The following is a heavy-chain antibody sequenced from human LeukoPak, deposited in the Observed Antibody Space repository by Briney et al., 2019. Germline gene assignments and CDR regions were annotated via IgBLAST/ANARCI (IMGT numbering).Heavy chain of an antibody. J-gene: IGHJ4*02. V-gene: IGHV3-20*04. CDR3: ARGFDATGLDY. Sequence: AGGSLRLSCAASGFTFDDHGMSWVRQAPGKGLERVSGINWNGGSTGYADSVKGRFTISRDNAKNSLYLQMNSLRAEDTALYYCARGFDATGLDYWGQGTLVTVSS. CDR1: GFTFDDHG. CDR2: INWNGGST. D-gene: IGHD2-15*01.